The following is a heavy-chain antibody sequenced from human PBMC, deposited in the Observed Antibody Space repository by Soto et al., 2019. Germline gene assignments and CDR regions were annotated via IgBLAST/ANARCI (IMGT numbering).Heavy chain of an antibody. CDR2: IIPVFAKA. CDR1: GGSFSTFA. CDR3: AREPSQGDNWKYVGWFDP. V-gene: IGHV1-69*06. J-gene: IGHJ5*02. D-gene: IGHD1-7*01. Sequence: QVQLMQSGAEVKKPGSSVKVSCKASGGSFSTFAITWVRQAPGQGLEWLGGIIPVFAKATYAQKFQGRVIITADRSTSTAYMELNSLTSDDTAVYYCAREPSQGDNWKYVGWFDPWGQGTLVTVSS.